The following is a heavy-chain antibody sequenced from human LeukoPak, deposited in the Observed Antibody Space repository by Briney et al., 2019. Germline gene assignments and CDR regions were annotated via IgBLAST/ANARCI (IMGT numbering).Heavy chain of an antibody. Sequence: SETLSLTCTVSGGSISSYYWSWIRQPPGKGLEWIGYIYYSGSTNYNPSLKSRVTISVDTSKNQFSLKLSSVTAADTAVYYCAKYMTTVTGYHYWGQGTLVTVSS. CDR2: IYYSGST. J-gene: IGHJ4*02. V-gene: IGHV4-59*08. D-gene: IGHD4-17*01. CDR3: AKYMTTVTGYHY. CDR1: GGSISSYY.